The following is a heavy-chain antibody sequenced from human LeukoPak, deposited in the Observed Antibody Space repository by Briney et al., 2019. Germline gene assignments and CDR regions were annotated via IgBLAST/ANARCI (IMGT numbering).Heavy chain of an antibody. Sequence: SETLSLTCTISGGSISSSSYYWGWIRQPPGKGLEWIGIIYYSGSTYYNPSLKSRLTISVDTSKNQFPLKLSSVTATDAAVYYCARRGYCSSTSCYEYWFDPWGQGTLVTVSS. J-gene: IGHJ5*02. CDR1: GGSISSSSYY. D-gene: IGHD2-2*01. CDR3: ARRGYCSSTSCYEYWFDP. V-gene: IGHV4-39*01. CDR2: IYYSGST.